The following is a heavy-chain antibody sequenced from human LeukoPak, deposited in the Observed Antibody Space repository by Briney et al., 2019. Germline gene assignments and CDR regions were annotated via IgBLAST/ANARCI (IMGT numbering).Heavy chain of an antibody. J-gene: IGHJ4*02. CDR3: ARVTMMGRYFDY. D-gene: IGHD3-22*01. V-gene: IGHV4-59*08. CDR2: IYYSGGT. Sequence: SETLSLTCTVSGGSISGYYWSWIRQPPGKGLEWIGYIYYSGGTNYNPSLKSRVTISVDTSKNQFSLKLSSVTAADTAVYYCARVTMMGRYFDYWGQGTLVTVSS. CDR1: GGSISGYY.